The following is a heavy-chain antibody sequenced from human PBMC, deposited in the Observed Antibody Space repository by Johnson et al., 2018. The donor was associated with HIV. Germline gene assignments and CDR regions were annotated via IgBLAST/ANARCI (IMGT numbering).Heavy chain of an antibody. CDR3: ALSGGAAAYDAFHF. CDR2: IKQDGSEK. J-gene: IGHJ3*01. CDR1: GFTLSTYW. D-gene: IGHD6-13*01. Sequence: EVQLVESGGGLVQPGGSLRLSCAASGFTLSTYWMSWVRQAPGKGLEWVANIKQDGSEKYCVDSVKGRFTISRDNAKNSLYLQMNSLRVEDTAVYYCALSGGAAAYDAFHFWGQGTMVIVSS. V-gene: IGHV3-7*01.